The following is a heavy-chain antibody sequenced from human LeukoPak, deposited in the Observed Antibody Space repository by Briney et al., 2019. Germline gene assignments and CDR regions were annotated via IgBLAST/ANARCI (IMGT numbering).Heavy chain of an antibody. CDR3: TRGHVLRFLEWLPNYYYYYYMDV. J-gene: IGHJ6*03. Sequence: PGRSLRLSCTASGFTFGDYAMSWVRQAPGKGREGVGFIRSKAYGGTTEYAASVKGRFTISRDDSKSIAYLQMNSLKTEDTAVYYCTRGHVLRFLEWLPNYYYYYYMDVWGKGTTVTVSS. V-gene: IGHV3-49*04. CDR1: GFTFGDYA. D-gene: IGHD3-3*01. CDR2: IRSKAYGGTT.